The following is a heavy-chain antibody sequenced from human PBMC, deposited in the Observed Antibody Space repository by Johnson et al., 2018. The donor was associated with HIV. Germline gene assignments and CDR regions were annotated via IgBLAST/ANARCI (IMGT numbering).Heavy chain of an antibody. CDR3: ARDRCSSTTCLDAFDI. D-gene: IGHD2-2*01. CDR2: ISYDGSDN. Sequence: QVQLVESGGGLVQPGRSLRLSCAASGFTFSSYGMNWVRQAPGKGLEWVAVISYDGSDNYYADSVKGRFTISRDNSKNTLYLQMNSLRAEDTAVYYCARDRCSSTTCLDAFDIWGQGTMVTVSS. V-gene: IGHV3-30*03. CDR1: GFTFSSYG. J-gene: IGHJ3*02.